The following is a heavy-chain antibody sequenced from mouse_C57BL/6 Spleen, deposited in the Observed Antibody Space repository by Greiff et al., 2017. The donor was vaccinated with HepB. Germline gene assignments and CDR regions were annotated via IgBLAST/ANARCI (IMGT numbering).Heavy chain of an antibody. Sequence: VQLQQSGPELVKPGASVKISCKASGYAFSSSWMNWVKQRPGKGLEWIGRIYPGDGDTNYNGKFKGKATLPADKSSSTAYMQLSSLTSEDSAVYCCARKGLGDYFDYWGQGTTLTVSS. CDR2: IYPGDGDT. CDR3: ARKGLGDYFDY. D-gene: IGHD2-4*01. J-gene: IGHJ2*01. CDR1: GYAFSSSW. V-gene: IGHV1-82*01.